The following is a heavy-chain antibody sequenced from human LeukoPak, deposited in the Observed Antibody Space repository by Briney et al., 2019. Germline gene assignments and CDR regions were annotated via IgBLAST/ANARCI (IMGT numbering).Heavy chain of an antibody. D-gene: IGHD2-2*01. CDR2: IYYSGST. J-gene: IGHJ5*02. V-gene: IGHV4-59*01. CDR3: ARGLGYCSSTSCSPNWFDP. CDR1: GGSISSYY. Sequence: SETLSLTCTVSGGSISSYYWSWIRQPPGKGLEWIGYIYYSGSTNYNPSLKSRVTVSVDTSKNQFSLKLSSVTAADTAVYYCARGLGYCSSTSCSPNWFDPWGQGTLVTVSS.